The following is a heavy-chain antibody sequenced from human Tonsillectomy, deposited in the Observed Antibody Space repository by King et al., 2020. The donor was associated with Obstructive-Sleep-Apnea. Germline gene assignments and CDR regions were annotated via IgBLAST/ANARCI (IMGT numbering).Heavy chain of an antibody. Sequence: VQLVESGGGLVQPGRSLRLSCAASGFTFDDYAMHWVRQAPGKGLEWVSGISRNSCSIGYGDSVKGRFTISRGNAKNSLYLQMNSRRTEDTALYYCAKDVDSGWLQPGSSRIAFDIWGQGTMVTVSS. CDR1: GFTFDDYA. CDR3: AKDVDSGWLQPGSSRIAFDI. CDR2: ISRNSCSI. D-gene: IGHD5-24*01. V-gene: IGHV3-9*01. J-gene: IGHJ3*02.